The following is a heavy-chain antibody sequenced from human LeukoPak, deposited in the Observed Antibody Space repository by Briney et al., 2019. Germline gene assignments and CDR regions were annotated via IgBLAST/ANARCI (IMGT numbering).Heavy chain of an antibody. CDR3: AREFRLRFDP. Sequence: SETLSLTCTVSGDSISRTSSGAYYWTWIRQPAGKGLEWIGRISPTCNTNSNPSLKSRLTISMDTSKTQFSLNLSSVTAADTAVYYCAREFRLRFDPWGQGTLVTVSS. V-gene: IGHV4-61*02. D-gene: IGHD3-3*01. CDR2: ISPTCNT. J-gene: IGHJ5*02. CDR1: GDSISRTSSGAYY.